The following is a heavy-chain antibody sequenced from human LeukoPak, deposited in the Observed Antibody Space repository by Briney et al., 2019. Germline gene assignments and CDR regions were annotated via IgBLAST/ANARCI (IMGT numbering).Heavy chain of an antibody. Sequence: SETLSLTCTVSGGSISSYYWSWIRQPPGKGLEWIGYIYYSGYTNYNPSLKSRVTISVDTSKNQFSLKLSSVTAADTAVYYCARDTIGSYYPRWYFDLWGRGTLVTVSS. CDR1: GGSISSYY. D-gene: IGHD1-26*01. J-gene: IGHJ2*01. CDR2: IYYSGYT. CDR3: ARDTIGSYYPRWYFDL. V-gene: IGHV4-59*12.